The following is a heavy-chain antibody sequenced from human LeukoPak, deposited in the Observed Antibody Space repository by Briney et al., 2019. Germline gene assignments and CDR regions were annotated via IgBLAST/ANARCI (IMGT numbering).Heavy chain of an antibody. D-gene: IGHD3-22*01. Sequence: SETLSLTCTVSGGSISSGGYYWSWIRQHPGKGLEWIGYIYYSGGTYYNPSLKSRVTISVDTSKNQFSLKLSSVTAADTAVYYCAREHYDSSGYQYYFDYWGQGTLVTVSS. CDR2: IYYSGGT. J-gene: IGHJ4*02. V-gene: IGHV4-31*03. CDR1: GGSISSGGYY. CDR3: AREHYDSSGYQYYFDY.